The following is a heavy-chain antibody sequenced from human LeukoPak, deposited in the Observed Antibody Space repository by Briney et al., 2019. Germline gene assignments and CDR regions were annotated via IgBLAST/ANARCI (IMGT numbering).Heavy chain of an antibody. J-gene: IGHJ4*02. Sequence: GGSLRLSCAASGFTFSSYGMHWVRQAPGKGLEWVAVIWYDGSNKYYADSVKGRFTISRDNSENTLYLQMNSLRAEDTAVYYCARAVGRYSGSYYFDYWGQGTLVTVSS. CDR1: GFTFSSYG. CDR3: ARAVGRYSGSYYFDY. D-gene: IGHD1-26*01. V-gene: IGHV3-33*01. CDR2: IWYDGSNK.